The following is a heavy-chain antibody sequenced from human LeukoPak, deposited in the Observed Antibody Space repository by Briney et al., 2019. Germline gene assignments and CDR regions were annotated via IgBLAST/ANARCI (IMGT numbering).Heavy chain of an antibody. J-gene: IGHJ3*02. CDR2: IRYDGSNK. D-gene: IGHD1-26*01. CDR1: GFTFSSYG. V-gene: IGHV3-30*02. Sequence: GGSLRLSCAASGFTFSSYGMHWVRQAPGKGLEWVAFIRYDGSNKYYADSVKGRFIISRDSSKNTLFLQVNSLRAEDTAVYYCARDSSGSLHGAFDIWGRGTMVTVSS. CDR3: ARDSSGSLHGAFDI.